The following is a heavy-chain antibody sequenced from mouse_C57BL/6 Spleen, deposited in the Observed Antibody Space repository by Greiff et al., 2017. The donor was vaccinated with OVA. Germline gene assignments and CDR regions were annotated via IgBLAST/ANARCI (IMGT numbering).Heavy chain of an antibody. V-gene: IGHV5-4*01. Sequence: EVQLVESGGGLVKPGGSLKLSCAASGFTFSSYAMSWVRQTPEKRLEWVATISDGGSYTYYPDNVKGRFTISRDNAKNNLYLQMSHLKSEDTAMYYCARDPDGNLFAYWGQGTLVTVSA. CDR1: GFTFSSYA. CDR2: ISDGGSYT. J-gene: IGHJ3*01. D-gene: IGHD2-1*01. CDR3: ARDPDGNLFAY.